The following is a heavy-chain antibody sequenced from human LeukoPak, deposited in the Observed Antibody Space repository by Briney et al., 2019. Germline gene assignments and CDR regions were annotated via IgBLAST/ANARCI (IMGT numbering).Heavy chain of an antibody. D-gene: IGHD2-15*01. V-gene: IGHV7-4-1*02. Sequence: GASVKVSCKASGYTFTSYAMNWVRQAPGQGLEWMGCINTNTGNPTYAQGFTGRFVFSLDTSVSTAYLQISSLKAEDTAAYYCARDNIVVVVAATHYYFDYWGQGTLVTVSS. J-gene: IGHJ4*02. CDR1: GYTFTSYA. CDR3: ARDNIVVVVAATHYYFDY. CDR2: INTNTGNP.